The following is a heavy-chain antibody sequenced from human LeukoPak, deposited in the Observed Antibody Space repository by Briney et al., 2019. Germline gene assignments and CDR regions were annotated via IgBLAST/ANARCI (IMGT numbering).Heavy chain of an antibody. CDR3: ARARIVYSSSWYTGREYFQH. D-gene: IGHD6-13*01. CDR1: GYTFTSYA. CDR2: INTNTGNP. Sequence: ASVKVSCKASGYTFTSYAMNLVRQAPGQGLEWMGWINTNTGNPTYAQGFTGRFVFSLDTSVSTAYLQISSLKAEDTAVYYCARARIVYSSSWYTGREYFQHWGQGTLVTVSS. V-gene: IGHV7-4-1*02. J-gene: IGHJ1*01.